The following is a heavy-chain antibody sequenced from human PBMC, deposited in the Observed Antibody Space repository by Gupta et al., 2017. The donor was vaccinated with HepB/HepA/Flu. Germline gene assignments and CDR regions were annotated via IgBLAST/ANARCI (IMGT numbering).Heavy chain of an antibody. Sequence: VHLVESGGGVVQPGGSLRLSCAAYGFSISSSPIHWVRQAPGKGLEWVAVMWYDGSSEYYANAMNGRFTVTRDISKNTHYLQMDNLKAEDTALYYCARFPRFDRWYFDYWGQGTLVTVSS. CDR3: ARFPRFDRWYFDY. J-gene: IGHJ4*02. CDR2: MWYDGSSE. V-gene: IGHV3-33*01. CDR1: GFSISSSP. D-gene: IGHD3-9*01.